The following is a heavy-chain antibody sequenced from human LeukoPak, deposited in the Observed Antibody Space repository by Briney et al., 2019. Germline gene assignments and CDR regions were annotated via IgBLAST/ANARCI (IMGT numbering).Heavy chain of an antibody. CDR1: GGSMSNYY. Sequence: PSETLSLTCSVSGGSMSNYYWTWIRQPPGKGLEWIGYISYSGITNFNPSLKSRVTISEDTSKNQFSLRLGSVTAADTAVYYCARGPGTNPVFGVFIKYMDVWGKGTTVTVSS. CDR2: ISYSGIT. CDR3: ARGPGTNPVFGVFIKYMDV. D-gene: IGHD3-3*01. V-gene: IGHV4-59*01. J-gene: IGHJ6*03.